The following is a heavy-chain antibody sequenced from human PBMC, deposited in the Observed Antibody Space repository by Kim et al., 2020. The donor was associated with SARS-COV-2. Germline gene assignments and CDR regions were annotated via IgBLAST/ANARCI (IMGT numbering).Heavy chain of an antibody. CDR1: GGSFSGYY. J-gene: IGHJ4*02. CDR2: INHSGST. D-gene: IGHD5-18*01. CDR3: ARGLWDTAMVTTVW. Sequence: SETLSLTCAVYGGSFSGYYWSWIRQPPGKGLEWIGEINHSGSTNYNPSLKSRVTISVDTSKNQFSLKLSSVTAADTAVYYCARGLWDTAMVTTVWWGQGTLVTVSS. V-gene: IGHV4-34*01.